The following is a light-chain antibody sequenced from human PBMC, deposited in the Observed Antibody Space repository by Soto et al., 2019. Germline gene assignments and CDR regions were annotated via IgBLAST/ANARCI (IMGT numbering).Light chain of an antibody. CDR1: SSDVGGYNF. V-gene: IGLV2-8*01. Sequence: QSALTQPPSASGSPGQSVTISCTGTSSDVGGYNFVSWYQQHPGKAPKLMIYEISERPSGVPDRFSGSKSGNTDSLTVSGLQAEDEADYYCSSYAGSNMVVFGGGTKLTVL. J-gene: IGLJ2*01. CDR2: EIS. CDR3: SSYAGSNMVV.